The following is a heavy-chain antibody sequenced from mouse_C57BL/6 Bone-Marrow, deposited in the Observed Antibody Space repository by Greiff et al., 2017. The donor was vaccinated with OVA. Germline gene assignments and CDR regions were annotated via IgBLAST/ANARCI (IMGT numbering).Heavy chain of an antibody. CDR2: IHPRDGST. V-gene: IGHV1-85*01. Sequence: QVQLQQSGPELVKPGASVKLSCKASGYTFTSYDINWVKQRPGPGLEWIGLIHPRDGSTKYNEKFKGNATLTVDTSSSTAYMQRHSLASEASAVYFCASPGYYGNVGYFDVWGTGTTVTVSS. CDR3: ASPGYYGNVGYFDV. CDR1: GYTFTSYD. D-gene: IGHD2-1*01. J-gene: IGHJ1*03.